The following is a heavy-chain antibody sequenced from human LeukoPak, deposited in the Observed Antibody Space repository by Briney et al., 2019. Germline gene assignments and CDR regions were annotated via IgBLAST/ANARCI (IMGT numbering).Heavy chain of an antibody. D-gene: IGHD5-24*01. CDR2: ISYDGSNK. J-gene: IGHJ4*02. Sequence: QAGGSLRLSCAASGFTFSSYGMHWVRQAPGKGLEWVAVISYDGSNKYYADSVKGRFTISRDNSKNTLYLQMNSLRAEDTAVYYCAKEGWLQLGYFDYWGQGTLVTVSS. V-gene: IGHV3-30*18. CDR3: AKEGWLQLGYFDY. CDR1: GFTFSSYG.